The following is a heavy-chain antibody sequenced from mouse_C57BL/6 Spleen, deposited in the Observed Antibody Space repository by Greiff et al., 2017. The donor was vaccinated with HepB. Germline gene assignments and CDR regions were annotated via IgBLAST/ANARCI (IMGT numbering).Heavy chain of an antibody. Sequence: QVQLQQSGPELVKPGASVKLSCKASGYTFTSYDINWVKQRPGQGLEWIGWIYPRDGSTKYNEKFKGKATLTVDTSSSTAYMELHSLTSEDSAVYFCARYYGSSHGSYFDYWGQGTTLTVSS. CDR3: ARYYGSSHGSYFDY. J-gene: IGHJ2*01. CDR2: IYPRDGST. CDR1: GYTFTSYD. D-gene: IGHD1-1*01. V-gene: IGHV1-85*01.